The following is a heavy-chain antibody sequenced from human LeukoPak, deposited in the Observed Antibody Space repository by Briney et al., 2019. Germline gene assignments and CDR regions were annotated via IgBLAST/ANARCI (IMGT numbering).Heavy chain of an antibody. Sequence: GESLKISCKGSGYTFTNYWIAWVRQMPGKGLEWMGIIHPGKSETRYSPSFQGQVTISADKSTRTAYLQWNSLKTSDSGMYFCARHGSISTWSAMAYWGRGTLVTVSS. CDR1: GYTFTNYW. D-gene: IGHD6-13*01. CDR2: IHPGKSET. CDR3: ARHGSISTWSAMAY. J-gene: IGHJ4*02. V-gene: IGHV5-51*01.